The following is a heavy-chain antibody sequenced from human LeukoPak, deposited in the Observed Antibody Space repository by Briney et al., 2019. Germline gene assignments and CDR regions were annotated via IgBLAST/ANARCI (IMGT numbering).Heavy chain of an antibody. V-gene: IGHV3-23*01. J-gene: IGHJ4*02. Sequence: GGSLRLSCAASGFTFSSYAMSWVRQAPGKGLEWVSAISGSGGSTYYADSVKGRFTISRDNSKNTLYLQMNSLRAEDTAVYYCAKGGGVGVVPAAPYYFDYWGQGTLVTVSS. CDR2: ISGSGGST. D-gene: IGHD2-2*01. CDR1: GFTFSSYA. CDR3: AKGGGVGVVPAAPYYFDY.